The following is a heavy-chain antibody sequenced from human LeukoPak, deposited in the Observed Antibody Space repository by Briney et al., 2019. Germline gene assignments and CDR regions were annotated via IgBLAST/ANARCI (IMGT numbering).Heavy chain of an antibody. J-gene: IGHJ4*02. V-gene: IGHV3-7*04. D-gene: IGHD2-15*01. CDR3: ATDLYY. Sequence: GGSLRLSCAASGVTFRTYWMSWVRQVLGKGLEWVANINQDRSEKNYVDSVKGRFTISRDNIKNSLYLQMNSLRAEDTAVYYCATDLYYWGQGTLVTVSS. CDR2: INQDRSEK. CDR1: GVTFRTYW.